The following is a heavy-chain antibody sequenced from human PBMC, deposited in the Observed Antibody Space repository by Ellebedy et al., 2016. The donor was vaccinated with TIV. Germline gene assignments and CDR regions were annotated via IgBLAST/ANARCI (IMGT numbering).Heavy chain of an antibody. CDR1: GFTFSSYW. CDR3: ARAHSSGYYPQRLDY. J-gene: IGHJ4*02. CDR2: IKQDGSEK. D-gene: IGHD3-22*01. Sequence: GGSLRLXXAASGFTFSSYWMSWVRQAPGKGLEWVANIKQDGSEKYYVDSVKGRFTISRDNAKNSLYLQMNSLRAEDTAVYYCARAHSSGYYPQRLDYWGQGTLVTVSS. V-gene: IGHV3-7*01.